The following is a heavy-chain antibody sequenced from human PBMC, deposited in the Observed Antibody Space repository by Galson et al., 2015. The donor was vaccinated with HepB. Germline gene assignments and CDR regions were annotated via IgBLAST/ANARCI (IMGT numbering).Heavy chain of an antibody. V-gene: IGHV1-18*01. J-gene: IGHJ6*03. D-gene: IGHD2-2*01. Sequence: SVKVSCKASGYTFTSYGISWVRQAPGQGLEWMGWISAYNGNTNYAQKLQGRVTMTTDTSTSTAYMELRSLRSDDTAVYYCARDSWDNIVVVPARSESYYYYYMDVWGKGTTVTVSS. CDR2: ISAYNGNT. CDR3: ARDSWDNIVVVPARSESYYYYYMDV. CDR1: GYTFTSYG.